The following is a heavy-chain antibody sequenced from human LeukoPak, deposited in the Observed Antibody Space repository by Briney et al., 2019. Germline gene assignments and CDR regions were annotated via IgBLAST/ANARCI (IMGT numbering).Heavy chain of an antibody. J-gene: IGHJ3*02. CDR1: GFTFSSYA. CDR3: ARRSAAKDAFDI. V-gene: IGHV3-64*01. D-gene: IGHD6-25*01. Sequence: GGSLRLSCAASGFTFSSYAMHWVRQAPGKGLEYVSAISSNGGSTYYANSVKGRFTISRDNSKNTLYLQMGSLRAEDTAVYYCARRSAAKDAFDIWGQGTKVTVSS. CDR2: ISSNGGST.